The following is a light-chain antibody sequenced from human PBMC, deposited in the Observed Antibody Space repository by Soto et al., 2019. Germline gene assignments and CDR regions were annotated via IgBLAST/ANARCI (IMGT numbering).Light chain of an antibody. CDR1: QGIGTW. Sequence: DVQVTQSPSFVSASVGDRVTITCRASQGIGTWLAWYQQKPGKAPSLLIYGATDLQSGVPSRFSGSGLGTHFSLTTFSLQPEDFATYYCQQTNSFPITFGQGTRLEI. V-gene: IGKV1D-12*01. CDR3: QQTNSFPIT. CDR2: GAT. J-gene: IGKJ5*01.